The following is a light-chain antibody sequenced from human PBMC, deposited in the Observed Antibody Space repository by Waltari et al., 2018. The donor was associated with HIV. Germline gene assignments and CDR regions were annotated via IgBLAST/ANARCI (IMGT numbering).Light chain of an antibody. V-gene: IGLV3-21*02. Sequence: SYVLTQAPSVSVAPGQTARITCGGNNNGRKSVHWYQQKTGHAPVRVVDEDSDRPSGCPEPVSGSNSGNTATLTLSRLEAGDEAVEYCQVWDGSSEHPRPVFGGGTQLTVL. CDR3: QVWDGSSEHPRPV. CDR2: EDS. CDR1: NNGRKS. J-gene: IGLJ7*01.